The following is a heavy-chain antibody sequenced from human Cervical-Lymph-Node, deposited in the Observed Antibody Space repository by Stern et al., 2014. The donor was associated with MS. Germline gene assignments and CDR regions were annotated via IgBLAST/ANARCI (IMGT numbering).Heavy chain of an antibody. D-gene: IGHD3-16*01. CDR3: AKTLSGGSRYFDL. Sequence: VQLGQSGAEVKKPGESLKISCKGSGYSFSNFWIGWVRQMPGKGLEWMGIIYPGDSDTKYSPSFPGQVNISADKSISPAFLQGSSLKASDTAIYYCAKTLSGGSRYFDLWGRGTLVTVSS. CDR2: IYPGDSDT. J-gene: IGHJ2*01. V-gene: IGHV5-51*03. CDR1: GYSFSNFW.